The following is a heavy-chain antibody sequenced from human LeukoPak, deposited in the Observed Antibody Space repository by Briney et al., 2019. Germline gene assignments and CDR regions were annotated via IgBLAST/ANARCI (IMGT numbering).Heavy chain of an antibody. CDR1: GGSFSGYY. V-gene: IGHV4-34*01. CDR2: INHSGST. D-gene: IGHD6-19*01. CDR3: ARDGGWQPLAY. J-gene: IGHJ4*02. Sequence: PSETLSLTCAVYGGSFSGYYWSWIRQPPGKGLEWIGEINHSGSTNYNPSLKSRVTISVDTSKNQFSLKLSSVTAADTAVYYCARDGGWQPLAYWGQGTLVTVSS.